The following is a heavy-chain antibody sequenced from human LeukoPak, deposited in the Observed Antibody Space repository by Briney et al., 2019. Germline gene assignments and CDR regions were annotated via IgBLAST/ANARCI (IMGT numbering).Heavy chain of an antibody. Sequence: GGSLRLSCAASGFTFSSYGMHWVRQAPGKGLEWVAVIWYDGSNKYYADSVKGRFTISRDNSKNTLYLQMNSLRAEDTAVYYRARGIPAAGTGTPLRLVDYWGQGTLVTVSS. CDR1: GFTFSSYG. CDR3: ARGIPAAGTGTPLRLVDY. D-gene: IGHD6-13*01. V-gene: IGHV3-33*01. CDR2: IWYDGSNK. J-gene: IGHJ4*02.